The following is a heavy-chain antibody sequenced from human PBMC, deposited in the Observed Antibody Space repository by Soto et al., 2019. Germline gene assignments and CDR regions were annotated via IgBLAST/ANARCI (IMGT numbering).Heavy chain of an antibody. Sequence: ELQLVESGGDLVQPGGSLKLSCAASGLTVSGNYLTWVRQAPGKGLQWISVIYTDGSTDYADSVKGRFTISRDNSKNTLFLQMHSLRAEDTAVYYCARTLTRYNYAMDVWGQGTTVTVSS. D-gene: IGHD5-18*01. CDR1: GLTVSGNY. V-gene: IGHV3-66*01. CDR2: IYTDGST. J-gene: IGHJ6*02. CDR3: ARTLTRYNYAMDV.